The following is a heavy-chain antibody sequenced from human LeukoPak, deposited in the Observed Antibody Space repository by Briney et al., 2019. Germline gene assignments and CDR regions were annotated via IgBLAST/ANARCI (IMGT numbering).Heavy chain of an antibody. CDR3: AREPDYDILTGYSY. V-gene: IGHV3-48*03. D-gene: IGHD3-9*01. CDR1: GFIFSSYE. J-gene: IGHJ4*02. Sequence: QPGGSLRLSCAVSGFIFSSYEMNWVRQAPGKGVKWVSYISSSGSTIYYADSVKGRFTISRDNAKNSLYLQMNSLRAEDTAVYYCAREPDYDILTGYSYWGQGTLVTVSS. CDR2: ISSSGSTI.